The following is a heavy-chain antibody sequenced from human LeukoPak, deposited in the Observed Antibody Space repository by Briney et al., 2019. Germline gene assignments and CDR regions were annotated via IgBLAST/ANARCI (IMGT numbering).Heavy chain of an antibody. CDR3: ARDIMTGYSSN. Sequence: VASVKVSCKASGGTFSSYAISWVRQAPGQGLEWMGRIIPILGIANYARKFQGRVTITADKSTSTAYMELSSLRSEDTAVYYCARDIMTGYSSNWGQGTLVTVSS. CDR2: IIPILGIA. V-gene: IGHV1-69*04. J-gene: IGHJ4*02. D-gene: IGHD3-9*01. CDR1: GGTFSSYA.